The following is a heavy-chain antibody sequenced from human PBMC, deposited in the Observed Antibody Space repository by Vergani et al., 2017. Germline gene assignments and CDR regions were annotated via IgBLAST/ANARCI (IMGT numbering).Heavy chain of an antibody. CDR2: INHSGST. J-gene: IGHJ4*02. Sequence: QVQLQQWGAGLLKPSETLSLTCAVYGGSFSGYYWSWIRQPPGKGLEWIGEINHSGSTNYNPSLKSRVTISVDTSKNQFSLKLSSVTAADTAVYYCAGGKARACDYWGQGTLVTVSS. CDR3: AGGKARACDY. V-gene: IGHV4-34*01. CDR1: GGSFSGYY.